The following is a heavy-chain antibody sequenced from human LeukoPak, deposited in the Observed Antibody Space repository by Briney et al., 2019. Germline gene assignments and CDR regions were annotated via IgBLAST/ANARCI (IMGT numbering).Heavy chain of an antibody. CDR1: GFTFSSFW. CDR2: IYSDGRT. J-gene: IGHJ4*02. D-gene: IGHD4-17*01. V-gene: IGHV3-53*01. Sequence: GGSLRLSCAASGFTFSSFWMNRVRQAPGKGLEWVSVIYSDGRTYYADSVKGRFTISRDNSKNTLYLQMNSLRAEDTAVYYCARDLLVWDYGAYYNDHWGQGTLVTVSS. CDR3: ARDLLVWDYGAYYNDH.